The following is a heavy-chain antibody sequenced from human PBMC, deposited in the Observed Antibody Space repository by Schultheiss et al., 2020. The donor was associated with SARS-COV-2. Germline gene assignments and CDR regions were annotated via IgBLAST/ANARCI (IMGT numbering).Heavy chain of an antibody. D-gene: IGHD3-22*01. CDR2: IYYSGST. J-gene: IGHJ4*02. V-gene: IGHV4-39*01. Sequence: SETLSLTCAVSGYSISSSNWWGWIRQPPGKGLEWIGSIYYSGSTYYNPSLKSRVTISVDTSKNQFSLRLSSVTAADTAVYYCARRGYYDSSGYSYYFDYWGQGTLVTVSS. CDR1: GYSISSSNW. CDR3: ARRGYYDSSGYSYYFDY.